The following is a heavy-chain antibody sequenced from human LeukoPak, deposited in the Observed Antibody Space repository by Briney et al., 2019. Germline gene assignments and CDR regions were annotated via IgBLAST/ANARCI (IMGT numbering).Heavy chain of an antibody. Sequence: GGSLRLSCAASGFTFSSYAMHWVRQAPGKGLEYVSAISSNGGSTYYANSVKGRFTISRDNSKNTLYLQMGSLRAEDTAVYYCARLSANSSAYFFDYWGQGTLVTVSS. V-gene: IGHV3-64*01. CDR3: ARLSANSSAYFFDY. CDR2: ISSNGGST. CDR1: GFTFSSYA. D-gene: IGHD3-22*01. J-gene: IGHJ4*02.